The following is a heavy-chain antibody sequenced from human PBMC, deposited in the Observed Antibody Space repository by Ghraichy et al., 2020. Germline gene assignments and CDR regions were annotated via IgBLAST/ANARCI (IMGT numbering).Heavy chain of an antibody. CDR1: GGSISSSNW. J-gene: IGHJ4*02. CDR3: ARDSNGDYGLSDFDY. V-gene: IGHV4-4*02. D-gene: IGHD4-17*01. Sequence: SETLSLTCAVSGGSISSSNWWSWVRQPPGKGLEWIGEIYHSGSTNYNPSLKSRVTISVDKSKNQFSLKLSSVTAADTAVYYCARDSNGDYGLSDFDYWGQGTLVTVSS. CDR2: IYHSGST.